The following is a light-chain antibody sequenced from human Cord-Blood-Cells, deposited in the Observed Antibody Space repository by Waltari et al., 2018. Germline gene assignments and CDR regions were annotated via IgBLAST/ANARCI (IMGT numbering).Light chain of an antibody. CDR2: TVS. CDR3: MQGTHWPWT. J-gene: IGKJ1*01. CDR1: QSLLYSDGNTS. V-gene: IGKV2-30*01. Sequence: VVMTPSPPSPPVDLGPLASSSCRSIQSLLYSDGNTSVNSFQQRPGQSPRRLNYTVSNGDSSVPDLCSGSGSGAYFTLKSSRVEDEDVGYYCRMQGTHWPWTFGQGTKVEIK.